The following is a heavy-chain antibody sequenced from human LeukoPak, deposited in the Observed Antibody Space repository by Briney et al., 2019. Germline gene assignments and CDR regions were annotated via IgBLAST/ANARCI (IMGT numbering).Heavy chain of an antibody. CDR2: ISYDGSNK. Sequence: GGSLRLSCAASGFTFSSYGMRWVRQAPGKGLEWVAVISYDGSNKYYADSVKGRFTISRDNSKNTLYLQMNSLRAEDTAVYYCAKDRSVRLRYVFDPWGQGTLVTVSS. D-gene: IGHD3-9*01. CDR3: AKDRSVRLRYVFDP. J-gene: IGHJ5*02. V-gene: IGHV3-30*18. CDR1: GFTFSSYG.